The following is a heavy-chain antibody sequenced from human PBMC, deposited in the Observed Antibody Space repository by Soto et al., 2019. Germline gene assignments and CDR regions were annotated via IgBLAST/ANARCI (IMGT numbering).Heavy chain of an antibody. CDR3: ARDTRYDFWSGYYSSYYYYGMDV. Sequence: GESLRLSCAASGFTFSSYGMHWVRQAPGKGLEWVAVIWYDGSNKYYADSVKGRFTISRDNSKNTLYLQMNSLRAEDTAVYYCARDTRYDFWSGYYSSYYYYGMDVWGQGTTVTVSS. J-gene: IGHJ6*02. CDR2: IWYDGSNK. D-gene: IGHD3-3*01. CDR1: GFTFSSYG. V-gene: IGHV3-33*01.